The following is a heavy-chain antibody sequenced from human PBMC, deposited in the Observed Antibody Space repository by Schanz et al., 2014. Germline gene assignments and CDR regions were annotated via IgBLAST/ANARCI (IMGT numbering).Heavy chain of an antibody. CDR2: IGGSDGNT. J-gene: IGHJ6*02. CDR1: GGTLQSYT. Sequence: QVPLVQSGAEVKKPGSSVKVSCKASGGTLQSYTFSWVRQAPGQGLEWMGWIGGSDGNTNFAQKFQGRVTMTTDTSTSTVYMELRSLTSDDSAVYYCARALFGSGHGDVWGQGTTVTVSS. CDR3: ARALFGSGHGDV. D-gene: IGHD3-10*01. V-gene: IGHV1-18*01.